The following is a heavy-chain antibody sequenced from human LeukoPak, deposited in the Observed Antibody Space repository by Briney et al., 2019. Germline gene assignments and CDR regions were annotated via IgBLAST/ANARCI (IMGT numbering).Heavy chain of an antibody. CDR2: IYSGGTT. CDR1: GFTVSSNY. CDR3: ASKLTTGS. D-gene: IGHD4-17*01. V-gene: IGHV3-66*01. J-gene: IGHJ5*02. Sequence: GGSLRLSCLVSGFTVSSNYMSRTRQTPGKGLEWVSVIYSGGTTKYADSVKSRFTIYRDTSKNTLYLQMNSLRVEDTAVYYCASKLTTGSWGQGTLVTVSS.